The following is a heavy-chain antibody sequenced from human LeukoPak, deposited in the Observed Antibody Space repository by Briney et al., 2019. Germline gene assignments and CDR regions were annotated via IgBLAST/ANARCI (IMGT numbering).Heavy chain of an antibody. CDR2: INPNSGGT. CDR3: ARGGVVVPAAISSFDY. D-gene: IGHD2-2*01. Sequence: ASVKVSCKASGYTFTGYYMHWVRQARGQGLEWMGWINPNSGGTNYAQKFQGRVTMTRDMSISTAYMELSRLRSDDTAVYYCARGGVVVPAAISSFDYWGQGTLVTVYS. V-gene: IGHV1-2*02. CDR1: GYTFTGYY. J-gene: IGHJ4*02.